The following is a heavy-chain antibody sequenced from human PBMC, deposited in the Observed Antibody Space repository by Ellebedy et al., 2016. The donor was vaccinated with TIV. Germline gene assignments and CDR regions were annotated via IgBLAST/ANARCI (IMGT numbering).Heavy chain of an antibody. CDR3: ASPGGGDSFDY. V-gene: IGHV3-74*01. J-gene: IGHJ4*02. CDR1: GFTFSSYW. CDR2: INSDGSTT. Sequence: PGGSLRLSCAVTGFTFSSYWMHWVRQAPGKGLVWVSRINSDGSTTSYADSVKGRFTISRDNAKSTLYLQMNSLRAEDTALYYCASPGGGDSFDYWGQGTLVTVSS. D-gene: IGHD2-21*02.